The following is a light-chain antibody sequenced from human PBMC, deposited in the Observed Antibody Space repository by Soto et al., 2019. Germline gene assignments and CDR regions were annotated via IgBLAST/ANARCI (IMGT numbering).Light chain of an antibody. V-gene: IGLV1-40*01. CDR1: SSNIGAVHD. J-gene: IGLJ1*01. CDR3: QSYDSSLSGSEV. CDR2: GNG. Sequence: QSVLTQPPSVSGAPGQSVTISCTGSSSNIGAVHDVHWYQRRPGTAPKLLIYGNGNRPSRVPDRFSGSKSGTSASLAITGRHAEDEADYYCQSYDSSLSGSEVFGNGTKLTVL.